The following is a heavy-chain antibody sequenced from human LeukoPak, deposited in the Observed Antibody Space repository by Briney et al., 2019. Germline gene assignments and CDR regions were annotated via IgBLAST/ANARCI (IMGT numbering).Heavy chain of an antibody. CDR2: IYYSGST. Sequence: PSETLSLTCTVSGGSISSSSYYWGWIRQPPGKGLEWIGSIYYSGSTYYNPSLKSRVTISVDTSKNQFSLKLSSVTAADTAVYYCASLAYYDSGTYYKLTETWGQGTLVTVSS. V-gene: IGHV4-39*01. J-gene: IGHJ4*02. D-gene: IGHD3-10*01. CDR3: ASLAYYDSGTYYKLTET. CDR1: GGSISSSSYY.